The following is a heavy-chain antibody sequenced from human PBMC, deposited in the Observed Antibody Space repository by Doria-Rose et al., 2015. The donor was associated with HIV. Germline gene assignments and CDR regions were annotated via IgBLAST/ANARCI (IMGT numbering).Heavy chain of an antibody. CDR2: IFSDDER. CDR3: ARIKSSRWYHKYYFDF. CDR1: GVSLSSPGMG. V-gene: IGHV2-26*01. J-gene: IGHJ4*02. Sequence: QESGPVLVKPTETLTLTCTVSGVSLSSPGMGVSWIRQPPGRALEWLAHIFSDDERSYKTSLKSRLTTFRGTSKSQVVLTMTDMDPVDTAAYYCARIKSSRWYHKYYFDFWGQGTLVIVSA. D-gene: IGHD6-13*01.